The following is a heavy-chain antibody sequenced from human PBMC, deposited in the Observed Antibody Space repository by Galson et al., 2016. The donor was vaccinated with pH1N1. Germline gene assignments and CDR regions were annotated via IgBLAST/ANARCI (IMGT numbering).Heavy chain of an antibody. CDR3: AGSRDFSFDY. J-gene: IGHJ4*02. D-gene: IGHD4-11*01. V-gene: IGHV3-30*04. Sequence: SLRLSCAASGFTLSCCAMHWVRQAPGKGLECVALISKDENNVYYADSVKGRFTISRDSSNNTLYLQMNSLRTEDTAIYYCAGSRDFSFDYWGQGALVTVAS. CDR2: ISKDENNV. CDR1: GFTLSCCA.